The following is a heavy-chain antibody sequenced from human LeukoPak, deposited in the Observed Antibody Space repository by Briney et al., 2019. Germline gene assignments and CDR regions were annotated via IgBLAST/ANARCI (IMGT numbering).Heavy chain of an antibody. J-gene: IGHJ4*02. D-gene: IGHD4-17*01. CDR3: ARGETSVTSYLHY. CDR2: ISSSSSSTI. CDR1: GFTFTTYS. Sequence: GGSLRLSCAASGFTFTTYSMNWVRQAPGEGLGWVSYISSSSSSTIYYADSVKSRFTISRDNAKNSLYLQMNSLRDEDTAVYYCARGETSVTSYLHYWGQGTLVTVSS. V-gene: IGHV3-48*02.